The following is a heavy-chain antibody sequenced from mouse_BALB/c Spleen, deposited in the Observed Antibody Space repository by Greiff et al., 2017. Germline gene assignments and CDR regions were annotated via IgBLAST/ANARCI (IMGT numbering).Heavy chain of an antibody. CDR1: GFNIKDTY. CDR2: IDPANGNT. CDR3: ATPYYGNRYAMDY. J-gene: IGHJ4*01. D-gene: IGHD2-10*01. V-gene: IGHV14-3*02. Sequence: VQLQQSGAELVKPGASVKLSCTASGFNIKDTYMHWVKQRPEQGLEWIGRIDPANGNTKYDPKFQGKATITADTSSNTAYLQLSSLTSEDTAVYYCATPYYGNRYAMDYWGQGTSVTVSS.